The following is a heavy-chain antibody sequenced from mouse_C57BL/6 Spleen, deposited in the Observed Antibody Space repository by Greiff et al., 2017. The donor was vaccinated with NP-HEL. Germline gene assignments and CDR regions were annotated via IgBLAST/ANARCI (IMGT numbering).Heavy chain of an antibody. Sequence: QVQLQQPGAELVKPGASVKLSCKASGYTFTSYWMHWVKQRPGQGLEWIGMIHPNSGSTNYNEKFKSKATLTVDKSSSTAYMQLSSLTSEDSAVYYCASFYYYGSYFDYWGQGTTLTVS. CDR1: GYTFTSYW. D-gene: IGHD1-1*01. J-gene: IGHJ2*01. V-gene: IGHV1-64*01. CDR2: IHPNSGST. CDR3: ASFYYYGSYFDY.